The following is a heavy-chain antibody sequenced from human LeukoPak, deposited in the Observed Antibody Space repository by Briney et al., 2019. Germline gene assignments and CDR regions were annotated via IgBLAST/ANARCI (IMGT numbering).Heavy chain of an antibody. V-gene: IGHV1-2*02. D-gene: IGHD1-26*01. Sequence: ASVKVSCKASGYTFTGYYMHWVRQAPGQGLEWMGWINPNSGGTNYAQKFQGRVTMTRDTSISTAYMELSRLRSDDTAVYYCARDRWELRFWFDPWGQGTLVTVSS. CDR2: INPNSGGT. J-gene: IGHJ5*02. CDR1: GYTFTGYY. CDR3: ARDRWELRFWFDP.